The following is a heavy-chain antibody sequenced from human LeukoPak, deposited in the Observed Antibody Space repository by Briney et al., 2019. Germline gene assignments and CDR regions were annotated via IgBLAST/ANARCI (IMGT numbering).Heavy chain of an antibody. Sequence: SETLSLTCTVSGGSISSHYWSWIRQPPGKGLEWIGYIYYSGSTNYNPSLKSRVTISVDTSKNQFSLKLSSVTAADTAVYYCARVRLTFPSTLYYYYYMDVWGKGTTVTVSS. CDR1: GGSISSHY. V-gene: IGHV4-59*11. J-gene: IGHJ6*03. D-gene: IGHD3-16*01. CDR3: ARVRLTFPSTLYYYYYMDV. CDR2: IYYSGST.